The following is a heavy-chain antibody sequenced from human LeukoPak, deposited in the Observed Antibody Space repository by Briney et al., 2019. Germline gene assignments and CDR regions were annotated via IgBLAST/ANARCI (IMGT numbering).Heavy chain of an antibody. CDR3: ASSPRDGPLANRFDY. D-gene: IGHD5-24*01. Sequence: SETLSLTCTVSGGSISSGGYYGSWIRQHPGKGLDWIGYIYYSGSTYYNPSLKSRVTISVDTSKNQFSLKLSSVTAADTAVYYCASSPRDGPLANRFDYWGQGTLVTVSS. J-gene: IGHJ4*02. V-gene: IGHV4-31*03. CDR2: IYYSGST. CDR1: GGSISSGGYY.